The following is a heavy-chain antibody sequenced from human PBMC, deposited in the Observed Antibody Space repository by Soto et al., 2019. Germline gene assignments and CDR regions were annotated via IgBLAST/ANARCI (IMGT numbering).Heavy chain of an antibody. Sequence: ASVKVSCKASGYTFTSYGISWVRQAPGQGLEWMGWISAYNGNTNYAQKLQGRVTMTTDTSTSTAYMELRSLRSDDTAEYYCALVVRYGDHRDLHSFQATLSSDL. D-gene: IGHD3-9*01. V-gene: IGHV1-18*01. J-gene: IGHJ2*01. CDR1: GYTFTSYG. CDR2: ISAYNGNT. CDR3: ALVVRYGDHRDLHSFQATLSSDL.